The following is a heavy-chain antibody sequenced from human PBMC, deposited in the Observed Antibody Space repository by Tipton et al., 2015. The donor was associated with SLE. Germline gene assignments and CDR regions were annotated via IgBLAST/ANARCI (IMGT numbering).Heavy chain of an antibody. V-gene: IGHV1-69*05. CDR2: ITPIFGTA. J-gene: IGHJ4*02. CDR3: ARLATVTSDFDF. CDR1: GGTFSSYA. Sequence: QSGAEVKRPGSSVKVSCKASGGTFSSYAINWVRQAPGQGLEWMGGITPIFGTAKYAQKFQGRVTITTDESTSKAYMELSSLRSEDTAVYYCARLATVTSDFDFWGQGTLVTVSS. D-gene: IGHD4-17*01.